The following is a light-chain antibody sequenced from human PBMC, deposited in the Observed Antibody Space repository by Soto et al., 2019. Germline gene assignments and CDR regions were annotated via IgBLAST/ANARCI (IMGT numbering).Light chain of an antibody. J-gene: IGKJ2*01. CDR3: QLYGGSHMFS. V-gene: IGKV3-20*01. CDR1: QSISSSY. CDR2: AAS. Sequence: EIVLTQSPGTLSLSPGEGGTLSCRASQSISSSYLAWYQPKPGQSPRLLIYAASSRATGVPDRFSGSGSGTDFTLAISGLEPEDFAVYYCQLYGGSHMFSFGQGTKLEIK.